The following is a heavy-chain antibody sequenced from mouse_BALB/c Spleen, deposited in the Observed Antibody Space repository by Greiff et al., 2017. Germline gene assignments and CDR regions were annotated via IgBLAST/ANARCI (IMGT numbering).Heavy chain of an antibody. CDR2: ISSGSSTI. V-gene: IGHV5-17*02. Sequence: EVKLVESGGGLVQPGGSRKLSCAASGFTFSSFGMHWVRQAPEKGLEWVAYISSGSSTIYYADTVKGRFTISRDNPKNTLFLQMTSLRSEDTAMYYCARSSYYGYFDYWGQGTTLTVSS. CDR3: ARSSYYGYFDY. J-gene: IGHJ2*01. D-gene: IGHD1-1*01. CDR1: GFTFSSFG.